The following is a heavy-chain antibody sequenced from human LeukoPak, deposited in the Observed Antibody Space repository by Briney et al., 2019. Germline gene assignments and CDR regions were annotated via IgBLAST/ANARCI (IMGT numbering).Heavy chain of an antibody. CDR2: IYTSGST. D-gene: IGHD6-6*01. V-gene: IGHV4-4*09. CDR3: VRHSSSYISWFDP. Sequence: SETLSLTCTVSGGSISSYYWSWIRQPPGKGLEWIGYIYTSGSTNYNPSLKSRVTISVDTSKNQFSLKLSSVTAADTAVYYCVRHSSSYISWFDPWGQGTLVTVSS. CDR1: GGSISSYY. J-gene: IGHJ5*02.